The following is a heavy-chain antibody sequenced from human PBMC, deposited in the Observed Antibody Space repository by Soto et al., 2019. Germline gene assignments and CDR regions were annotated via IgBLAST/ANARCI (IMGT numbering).Heavy chain of an antibody. J-gene: IGHJ1*01. V-gene: IGHV3-23*01. CDR2: ISGSGGST. D-gene: IGHD3-9*01. CDR3: AKDGEPYYDILTGYQGAEYFQH. CDR1: GFTFSSYA. Sequence: GGSLRLSCAASGFTFSSYAMSWVRQAPGKGLEWVSAISGSGGSTYYADSVKGRFTISRDNSKNTRYLQMNSLRAEDTAVYYCAKDGEPYYDILTGYQGAEYFQHWGQGTLVTVSS.